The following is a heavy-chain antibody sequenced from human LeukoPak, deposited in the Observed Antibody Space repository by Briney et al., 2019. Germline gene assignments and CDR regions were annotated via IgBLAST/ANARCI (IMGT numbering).Heavy chain of an antibody. J-gene: IGHJ4*02. D-gene: IGHD6-6*01. Sequence: SVKVSCRASGGTFSSYAISWVRQAPGQGLEWMGRIIPILGIANYAQKFQGRVTITADKSTSTAYMELSSLRSEDTAVYYCARGGRAGYSSSSNGGYVYWGQGTLVTVSS. CDR2: IIPILGIA. CDR1: GGTFSSYA. CDR3: ARGGRAGYSSSSNGGYVY. V-gene: IGHV1-69*04.